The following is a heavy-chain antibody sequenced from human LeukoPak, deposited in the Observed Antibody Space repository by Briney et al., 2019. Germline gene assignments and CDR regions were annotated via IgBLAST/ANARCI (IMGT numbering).Heavy chain of an antibody. D-gene: IGHD5-12*01. Sequence: GGSLRLSWAASGFTFSSYSMNWVRQAPGKGLGWVSSISSSSSYIYYADSVKGRFTISRDNAKNSLYLQMNSLRAEDTAVYYCASYSGYDSGFDYWGQGTLVTVSS. CDR1: GFTFSSYS. V-gene: IGHV3-21*01. CDR3: ASYSGYDSGFDY. J-gene: IGHJ4*02. CDR2: ISSSSSYI.